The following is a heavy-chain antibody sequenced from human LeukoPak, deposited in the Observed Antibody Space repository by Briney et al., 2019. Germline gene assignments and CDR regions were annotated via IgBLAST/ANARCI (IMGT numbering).Heavy chain of an antibody. CDR1: GGSIRSYY. V-gene: IGHV4-4*07. D-gene: IGHD4-17*01. J-gene: IGHJ3*02. CDR3: ARSFNDYGDYRAFDI. Sequence: SETLSLTCTVSGGSIRSYYWSWIRQPAGKGLEWIGRIYTSGSTNYNPSLKSRVTMSVDTSKNQLSLKLSSVTAADTAVYYCARSFNDYGDYRAFDIWGQGTMVTVSS. CDR2: IYTSGST.